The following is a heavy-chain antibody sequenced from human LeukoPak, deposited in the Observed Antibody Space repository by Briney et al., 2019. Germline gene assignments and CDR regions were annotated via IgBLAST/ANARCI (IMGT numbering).Heavy chain of an antibody. V-gene: IGHV1-8*01. CDR3: ARNLPSSGWFIG. D-gene: IGHD6-19*01. J-gene: IGHJ4*02. CDR1: GYTFTSYD. CDR2: MNANSGDT. Sequence: GASVKVSCKASGYTFTSYDINWVRQATGQGLEWMGWMNANSGDTGYARKFQGRVTMTRDTSISTAYMELSSLRSEDTAVYYCARNLPSSGWFIGWGQGTLVTVSS.